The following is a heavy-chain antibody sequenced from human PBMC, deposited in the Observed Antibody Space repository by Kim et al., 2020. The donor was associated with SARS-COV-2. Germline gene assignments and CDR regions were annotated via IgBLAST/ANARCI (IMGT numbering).Heavy chain of an antibody. CDR1: GFTFGDYA. CDR2: IRSKAYGGTT. CDR3: TRDRGHDSSGYPFDY. D-gene: IGHD3-22*01. V-gene: IGHV3-49*03. J-gene: IGHJ4*02. Sequence: GGSLRLSCTASGFTFGDYAMSWFRQAPGKGLEWVGFIRSKAYGGTTEYAASVKGRFTISRDDSKSIAYLQMNSLKTEDTAVYYCTRDRGHDSSGYPFDYWGQGTLVTVSS.